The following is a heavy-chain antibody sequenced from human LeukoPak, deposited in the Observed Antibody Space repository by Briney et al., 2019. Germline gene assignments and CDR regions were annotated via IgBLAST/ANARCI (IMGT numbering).Heavy chain of an antibody. CDR1: GYTLTELS. D-gene: IGHD3-22*01. CDR2: FDPEDGET. J-gene: IGHJ4*02. Sequence: RASVKVSCKVSGYTLTELSMHWVRQAPGKGLEWMGGFDPEDGETIYAQKFQGRVTMTEDTSTDTAYMELSSLRSEDTAVYYCATVDSGYYYPLDYWGQGTLVTVAS. CDR3: ATVDSGYYYPLDY. V-gene: IGHV1-24*01.